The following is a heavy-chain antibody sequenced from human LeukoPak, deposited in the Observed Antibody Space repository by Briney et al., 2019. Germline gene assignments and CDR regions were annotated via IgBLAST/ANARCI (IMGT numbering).Heavy chain of an antibody. CDR1: GGTFSSYA. J-gene: IGHJ4*02. D-gene: IGHD3-22*01. CDR2: FDPEDGET. Sequence: ASVKVSCKASGGTFSSYAISWVRQAPGQGLEWMGGFDPEDGETIYVQKFQGRVTMTEDTSTDTAYMELSSLRSEDTAVYYCATDHSTYYYDSSGYNYHYWGQGTLVTVSS. CDR3: ATDHSTYYYDSSGYNYHY. V-gene: IGHV1-24*01.